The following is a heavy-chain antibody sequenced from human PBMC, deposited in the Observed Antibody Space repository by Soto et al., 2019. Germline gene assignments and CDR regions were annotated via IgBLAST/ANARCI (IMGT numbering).Heavy chain of an antibody. Sequence: QLQLQESGPGLVKPSETLSLTCTVSGDSISITSYYWGWVRQPPGKGLAWIGSIHYSGSTHYNPSLQSRVSISGDASQNQFSLKLRSVTAADTAVYYCASTKDETLYFDYWGQGNLVTVSS. CDR3: ASTKDETLYFDY. CDR1: GDSISITSYY. V-gene: IGHV4-39*01. J-gene: IGHJ4*02. CDR2: IHYSGST. D-gene: IGHD2-15*01.